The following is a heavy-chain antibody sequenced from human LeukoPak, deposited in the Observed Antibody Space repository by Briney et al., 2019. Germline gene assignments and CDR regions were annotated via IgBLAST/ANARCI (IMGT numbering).Heavy chain of an antibody. D-gene: IGHD3-22*01. CDR2: IYPSDSDT. CDR3: ARRQGCYDSRGYYPWAFDI. CDR1: GYSFTTYW. Sequence: GESLKISFKGSGYSFTTYWIGWVRQMPGKGLEWMGIIYPSDSDTTYSPSFQGQVTISVDKSVDTAYLQWSSLKASDTALYYCARRQGCYDSRGYYPWAFDIWAQGTMVTVSS. V-gene: IGHV5-51*01. J-gene: IGHJ3*02.